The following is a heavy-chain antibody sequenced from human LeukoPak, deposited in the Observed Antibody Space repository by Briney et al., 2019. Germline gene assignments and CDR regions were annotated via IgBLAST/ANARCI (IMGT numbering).Heavy chain of an antibody. J-gene: IGHJ4*02. CDR2: IKDDGSEK. D-gene: IGHD1-14*01. V-gene: IGHV3-7*04. Sequence: GGSLRLSCVGSRFTFSSYCMTWVRQAPGKGLEWVANIKDDGSEKYSVDSVKGRFTISRDNAKNLLYLQMSSLRAEDTAVYYCARARIDYWGQGTLVTVSS. CDR3: ARARIDY. CDR1: RFTFSSYC.